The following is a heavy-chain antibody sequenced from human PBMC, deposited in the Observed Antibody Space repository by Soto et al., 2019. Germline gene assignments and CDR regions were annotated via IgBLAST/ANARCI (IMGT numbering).Heavy chain of an antibody. CDR2: IYYRGNT. Sequence: PSETLSLTCTVSGGSISSYYWSWIRQPPGKGQEWIGYIYYRGNTNYNPSLKSRITISVDTSKNQKYLKLSSITTADTAVYYCARGRFGEDYYFDYWGQGTLVTVSS. V-gene: IGHV4-59*01. CDR3: ARGRFGEDYYFDY. D-gene: IGHD3-10*01. CDR1: GGSISSYY. J-gene: IGHJ4*02.